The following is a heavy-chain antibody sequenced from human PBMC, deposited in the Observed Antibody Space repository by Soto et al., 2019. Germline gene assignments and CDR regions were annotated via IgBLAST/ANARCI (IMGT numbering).Heavy chain of an antibody. Sequence: PGGSLRLSCAASGVTFSSYSMNWVRQAPGKGLEWVSSISSSSSYIYYADSVKGRFTISRDNAKNSLYLQMNSLRAEDTAVYYCARDPGGYGGRSRTFDYWGQGTLVTVSS. CDR3: ARDPGGYGGRSRTFDY. V-gene: IGHV3-21*01. J-gene: IGHJ4*02. CDR2: ISSSSSYI. D-gene: IGHD4-17*01. CDR1: GVTFSSYS.